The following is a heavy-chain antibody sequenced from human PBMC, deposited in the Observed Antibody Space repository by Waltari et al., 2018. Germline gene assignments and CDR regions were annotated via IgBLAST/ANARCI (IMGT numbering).Heavy chain of an antibody. V-gene: IGHV3-48*03. CDR1: GFTFSSYE. D-gene: IGHD3-22*01. CDR3: ARTYYYDGV. CDR2: ISSSGSTI. J-gene: IGHJ4*02. Sequence: EVQLVESGGGLVQPGGSLRLSYAASGFTFSSYEMNWVRQAPGKGLEWVSYISSSGSTIYYADSVKGRFTISRDNAKNSLYLQMNSLRADDTSVYYCARTYYYDGVWGQGTLVTVSS.